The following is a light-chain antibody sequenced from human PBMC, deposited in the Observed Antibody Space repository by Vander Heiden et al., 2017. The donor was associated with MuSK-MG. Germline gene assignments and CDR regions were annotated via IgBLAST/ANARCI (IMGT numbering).Light chain of an antibody. J-gene: IGKJ5*01. Sequence: DIEMTQSPPSLSASVGDRVTITCRASQDIYTHLSWFQQKAGKAPKPLIYAASSLRSGVPPKFSGSGSGTDFSLTISSLQPEDSATYYCQQYSRYPNTFGHWTLLEIK. V-gene: IGKV1-16*02. CDR2: AAS. CDR1: QDIYTH. CDR3: QQYSRYPNT.